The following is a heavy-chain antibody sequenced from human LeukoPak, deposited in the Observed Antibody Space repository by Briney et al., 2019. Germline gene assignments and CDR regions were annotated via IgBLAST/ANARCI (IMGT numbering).Heavy chain of an antibody. D-gene: IGHD3-10*01. CDR1: GGSISSSNW. Sequence: PSETLSLTCAVSGGSISSSNWWNWVRLPPGKGLEWIGEIFHSGATNYNPSLESRVTISIDKSKNQFSLRLSSVTAADTAVYYCARGVYRRTIRGLLDYWGQGTLLTVSS. CDR2: IFHSGAT. J-gene: IGHJ4*02. CDR3: ARGVYRRTIRGLLDY. V-gene: IGHV4-4*02.